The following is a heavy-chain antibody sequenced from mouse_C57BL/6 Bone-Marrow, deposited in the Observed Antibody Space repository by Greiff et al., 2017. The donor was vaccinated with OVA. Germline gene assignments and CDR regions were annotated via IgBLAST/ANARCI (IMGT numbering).Heavy chain of an antibody. CDR2: INPSSGYT. J-gene: IGHJ1*03. Sequence: VQLQESGAELARPGASVKMSCKASGYTFTSYTMHWVKQRPGQGLEWIGYINPSSGYTKYNQKFKDKATLTADKSSSTAYMQLSSLTSEDSAVYYCARVEGSSYWYFDVWGTGTTVTVSS. CDR3: ARVEGSSYWYFDV. CDR1: GYTFTSYT. D-gene: IGHD1-1*01. V-gene: IGHV1-4*01.